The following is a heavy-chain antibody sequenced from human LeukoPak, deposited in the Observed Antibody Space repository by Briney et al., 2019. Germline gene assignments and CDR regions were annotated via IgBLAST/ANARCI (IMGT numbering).Heavy chain of an antibody. V-gene: IGHV4-38-2*02. Sequence: PSETLSLTCIVSGFSIRSDYAWGWVRQPPGKGLEWIGIIYHSGNTYYSPSLKSRVTMSVDTSRNQFSLKMRSVTAADTAVYYCVRDIWGLPPDYWGQGTLVTVSS. CDR1: GFSIRSDYA. J-gene: IGHJ4*02. CDR2: IYHSGNT. D-gene: IGHD3-16*01. CDR3: VRDIWGLPPDY.